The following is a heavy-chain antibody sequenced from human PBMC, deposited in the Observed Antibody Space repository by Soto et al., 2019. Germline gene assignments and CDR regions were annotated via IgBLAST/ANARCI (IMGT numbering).Heavy chain of an antibody. CDR1: VYTFTNYC. Sequence: VNFSCNASVYTFTNYCIHWVRQSPGQGLEWMGIINPSGGSTSYAQKFQGRVTVTRDTSTNTVYMELSSLRSEDTAVYYCAREDLISMRDYHFGSWGQGTPVTVSS. J-gene: IGHJ4*02. CDR3: AREDLISMRDYHFGS. V-gene: IGHV1-46*01. D-gene: IGHD3-22*01. CDR2: INPSGGST.